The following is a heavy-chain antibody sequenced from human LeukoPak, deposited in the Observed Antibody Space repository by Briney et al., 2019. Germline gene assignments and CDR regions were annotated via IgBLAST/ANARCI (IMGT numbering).Heavy chain of an antibody. V-gene: IGHV3-53*01. D-gene: IGHD2-15*01. Sequence: PGRSLRLSCAASGFTFDDYAMHWVRQAPGKGLEWVSVIYSGGSTYYADSVKGRFTISRDNSKNTLYLQMNSLRAEDTAVYYCARDLGSGGTFDIWGQGTMVTVSS. CDR1: GFTFDDYA. J-gene: IGHJ3*02. CDR3: ARDLGSGGTFDI. CDR2: IYSGGST.